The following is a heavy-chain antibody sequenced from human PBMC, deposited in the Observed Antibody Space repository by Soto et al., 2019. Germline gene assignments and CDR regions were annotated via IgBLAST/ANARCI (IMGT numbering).Heavy chain of an antibody. V-gene: IGHV1-18*01. CDR3: ARESEYRSGWPLYDY. J-gene: IGHJ4*02. CDR1: GYTFTSYG. D-gene: IGHD6-19*01. Sequence: GASLKVSCKASGYTFTSYGISCVRQAPGQGLEWMGWISAYKGNTNYAQKLQGRVTMTTNTSTSTAYMELRSLRSDDTAVYYCARESEYRSGWPLYDYWGQGTLVTVSS. CDR2: ISAYKGNT.